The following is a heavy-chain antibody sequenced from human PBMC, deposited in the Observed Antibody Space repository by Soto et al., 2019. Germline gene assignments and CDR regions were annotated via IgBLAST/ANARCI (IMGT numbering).Heavy chain of an antibody. CDR1: GGSFSGYY. J-gene: IGHJ5*02. D-gene: IGHD3-22*01. V-gene: IGHV4-34*01. CDR3: ARVTKYYYDSSGYYEDYWFDP. Sequence: PSETLSLTCAVYGGSFSGYYWSWIRQPPGKGLEWIGEINHSGSTNYNPSLKGRVTISVDTSKNQFSLKLSSVAAADTAVYYCARVTKYYYDSSGYYEDYWFDPWGQGTLVTVSS. CDR2: INHSGST.